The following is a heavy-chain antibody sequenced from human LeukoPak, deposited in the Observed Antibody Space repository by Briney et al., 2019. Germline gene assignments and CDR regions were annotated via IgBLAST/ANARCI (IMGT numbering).Heavy chain of an antibody. Sequence: GKSLRLSCAASGFTFSTYAMTWVRQAPGKGLEWVSTMSTSGYSTNYADSVKGRFTISRDNSENTLYLQMNSLRAEDTAVYYCAKDHVSGSGYYYFDYWGQGTLVTVSS. CDR2: MSTSGYST. D-gene: IGHD3-22*01. J-gene: IGHJ4*02. CDR3: AKDHVSGSGYYYFDY. CDR1: GFTFSTYA. V-gene: IGHV3-23*01.